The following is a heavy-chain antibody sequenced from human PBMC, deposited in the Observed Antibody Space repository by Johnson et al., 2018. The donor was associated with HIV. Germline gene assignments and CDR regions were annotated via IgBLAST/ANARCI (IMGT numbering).Heavy chain of an antibody. Sequence: VQLVESGGGVVQPGRSLRLSCAASGFTFGNAWISWVRQAPGQGLEWVGRIKRKTAGGTTDYAAPVQGRFTISRDDSKNTLFLQMNSLNTEDTAVYYCTTDLAAVGSGAFDIWGQGTMVTVSS. CDR3: TTDLAAVGSGAFDI. J-gene: IGHJ3*02. CDR2: IKRKTAGGTT. CDR1: GFTFGNAW. V-gene: IGHV3-15*01. D-gene: IGHD6-13*01.